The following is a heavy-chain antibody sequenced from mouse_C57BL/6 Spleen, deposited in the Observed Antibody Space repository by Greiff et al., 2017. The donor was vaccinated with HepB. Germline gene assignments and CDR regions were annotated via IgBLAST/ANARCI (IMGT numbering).Heavy chain of an antibody. D-gene: IGHD2-3*01. J-gene: IGHJ4*01. CDR2: ISSGSSTI. CDR1: GFTFSDYG. Sequence: EVMLVESGGGLVKPGGSLKLSCAASGFTFSDYGMHWVRQAPEKGLEWVAYISSGSSTIYYADTVKGRFTISRDNAKNTLFLQMTSLRSEDTAMYYCARRIDGYYEDYAMDYWGQGTSVTVSS. V-gene: IGHV5-17*01. CDR3: ARRIDGYYEDYAMDY.